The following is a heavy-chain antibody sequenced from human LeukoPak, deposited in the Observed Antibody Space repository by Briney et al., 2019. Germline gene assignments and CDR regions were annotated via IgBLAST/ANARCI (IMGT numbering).Heavy chain of an antibody. Sequence: HPGGSLRLSCAASGFTFSSYAMSWVRQAPGKGLEWVSTISGSGGNTYYADSVKGRFTISRDNSKNTLYLQMNSLRAADTAVYYCAKIPFPYYYDSSGPYWGQGTLVTVSS. CDR3: AKIPFPYYYDSSGPY. V-gene: IGHV3-23*01. J-gene: IGHJ4*02. D-gene: IGHD3-22*01. CDR1: GFTFSSYA. CDR2: ISGSGGNT.